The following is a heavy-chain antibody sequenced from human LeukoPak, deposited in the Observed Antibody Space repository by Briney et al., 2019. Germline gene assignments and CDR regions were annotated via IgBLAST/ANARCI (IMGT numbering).Heavy chain of an antibody. CDR2: FDPEDGET. V-gene: IGHV1-24*01. CDR1: GYTLTELS. J-gene: IGHJ3*02. Sequence: GASVKVSCKVSGYTLTELSMHWVRQAPGKGLEWMGGFDPEDGETIYAQKFQGRVTMPEDTSTDTDYMELSSLRSTDTAVYYCATXXXSDXXXIWGQGTMVTVSS. CDR3: ATXXXSDXXXI.